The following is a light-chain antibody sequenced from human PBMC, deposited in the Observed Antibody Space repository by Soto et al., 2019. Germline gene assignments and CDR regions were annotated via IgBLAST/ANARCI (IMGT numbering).Light chain of an antibody. J-gene: IGKJ1*01. Sequence: DIQLTQSPSFLSASVGDRVTITCRASQGISSHLAWYQQKPGKAPNLLISAASALQSGVPTRFSGSGSGTEFTPTISSLQPEDFATYYCQQLNNYPRTFGQGTKVDIK. CDR3: QQLNNYPRT. CDR2: AAS. CDR1: QGISSH. V-gene: IGKV1-9*01.